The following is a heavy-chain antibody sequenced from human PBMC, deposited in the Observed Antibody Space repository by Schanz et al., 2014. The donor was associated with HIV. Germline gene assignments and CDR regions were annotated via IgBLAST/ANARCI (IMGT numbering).Heavy chain of an antibody. CDR2: MNPYSGNT. Sequence: QVQLVQSGAEVKKPGASVKVSCKASGYTFTTNDINWVRQATGQGLEWMGWMNPYSGNTGYAQKFQGGVTLTRNTSISTAYMELSSLTSEDTAVYYCARGARDCTNGVCGGYYFDYWGQGTLVTVSS. D-gene: IGHD2-8*01. CDR1: GYTFTTND. CDR3: ARGARDCTNGVCGGYYFDY. V-gene: IGHV1-8*01. J-gene: IGHJ4*02.